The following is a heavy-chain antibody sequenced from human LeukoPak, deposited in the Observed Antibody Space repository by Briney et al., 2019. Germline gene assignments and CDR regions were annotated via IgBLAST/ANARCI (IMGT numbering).Heavy chain of an antibody. V-gene: IGHV3-30*02. CDR2: IRFDGTSE. J-gene: IGHJ6*03. CDR1: GFTFSNFG. D-gene: IGHD3-10*01. CDR3: AKAGNYYGSQVPYYYYYMDV. Sequence: GGSLRLSCAASGFTFSNFGMHWVRQAPGKGLEWVAFIRFDGTSEFYADSVKARFTISRDNSKNTLYLQMNSLRAEDTAVYYCAKAGNYYGSQVPYYYYYMDVWGKGTTVTVSS.